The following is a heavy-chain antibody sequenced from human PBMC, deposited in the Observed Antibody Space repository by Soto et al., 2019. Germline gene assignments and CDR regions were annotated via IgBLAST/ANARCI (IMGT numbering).Heavy chain of an antibody. CDR3: ARDLWGYCGTDCYPLDV. Sequence: SDNLSLTCTVSGRSITSNYWSWIPHPPGKGLEWIGYIYYSGSTNYNPSLKSRVTISVDTSKNQFSLKLSSVTAADTAVYYCARDLWGYCGTDCYPLDVWGQGTTVT. J-gene: IGHJ6*02. CDR1: GRSITSNY. D-gene: IGHD2-21*02. V-gene: IGHV4-59*01. CDR2: IYYSGST.